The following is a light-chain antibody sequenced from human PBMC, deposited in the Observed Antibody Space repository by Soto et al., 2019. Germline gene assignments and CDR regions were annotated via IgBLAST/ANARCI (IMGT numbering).Light chain of an antibody. CDR3: EVWDDSPSGLVL. CDR1: GSNIGSNS. CDR2: GDN. V-gene: IGLV1-44*01. J-gene: IGLJ2*01. Sequence: QSVLTQPPSASGTPGQSVTISCSGSGSNIGSNSVNWYQQVPGTAPKLLIYGDNRRPSGVPDRFTGSKSGTSASLAISGLQSEDEADYYCEVWDDSPSGLVLFGGRTQLTVL.